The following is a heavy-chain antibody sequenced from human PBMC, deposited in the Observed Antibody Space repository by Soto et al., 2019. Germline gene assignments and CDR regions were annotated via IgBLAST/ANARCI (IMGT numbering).Heavy chain of an antibody. D-gene: IGHD5-12*01. CDR1: GGSISSYY. CDR2: IYYSGST. Sequence: SETLSLTCTVSGGSISSYYWSWIRQPPGKGLEWIGYIYYSGSTNYNPSLKSRVTISVDTSKNQFSLKLSSVTAADTAVYYCARTKDIVATIGAFDIWGQGTMVTVS. J-gene: IGHJ3*02. CDR3: ARTKDIVATIGAFDI. V-gene: IGHV4-59*01.